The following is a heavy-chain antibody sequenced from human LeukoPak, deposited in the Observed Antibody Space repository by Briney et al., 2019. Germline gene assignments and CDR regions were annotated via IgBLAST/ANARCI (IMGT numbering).Heavy chain of an antibody. V-gene: IGHV3-30*02. Sequence: PGGSLRLSCAASGFTFSSYGMHWVRQAPGKGLEWVAFIRYDGSNKYYADSVKGRFTISRDNSKNTLYLQMNSLRAEDTAAYYCAKGVSCSSTSCYFFGYFDYWGQGTLVTVSS. D-gene: IGHD2-2*01. CDR2: IRYDGSNK. CDR1: GFTFSSYG. J-gene: IGHJ4*02. CDR3: AKGVSCSSTSCYFFGYFDY.